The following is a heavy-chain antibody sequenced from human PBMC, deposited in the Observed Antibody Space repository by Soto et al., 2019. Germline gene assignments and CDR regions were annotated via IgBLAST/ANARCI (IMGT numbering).Heavy chain of an antibody. CDR1: GDSVSSNSAA. CDR3: ARDQVAGTFDYYYYYGMDV. CDR2: TYYRFKWYN. J-gene: IGHJ6*02. D-gene: IGHD6-19*01. Sequence: SQTLSLTCAISGDSVSSNSAAWNWIRQSPSRGLEWLGRTYYRFKWYNDYAVSVKSRITINPDTSKNQFSLQLNSVTPEDTAVYYCARDQVAGTFDYYYYYGMDVWGQGTTVTVSS. V-gene: IGHV6-1*01.